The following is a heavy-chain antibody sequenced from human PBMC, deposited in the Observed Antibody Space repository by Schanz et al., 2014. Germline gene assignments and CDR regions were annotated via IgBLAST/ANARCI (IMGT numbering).Heavy chain of an antibody. Sequence: QVQLVESGGGVVQPGKSLRLSCAASGFAFSDYGMHWVRQAPGKGLEWVAFIRYDGSNKYYADSVKGRFTISRDNSKNTLYLQMNSLRAEDTAVYYCAKVGLYYYGSGFDYWGQGTLVTVSS. V-gene: IGHV3-30*02. CDR1: GFAFSDYG. D-gene: IGHD3-10*01. J-gene: IGHJ4*02. CDR3: AKVGLYYYGSGFDY. CDR2: IRYDGSNK.